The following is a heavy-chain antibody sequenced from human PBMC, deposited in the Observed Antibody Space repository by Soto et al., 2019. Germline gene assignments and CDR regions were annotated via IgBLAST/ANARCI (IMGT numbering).Heavy chain of an antibody. CDR1: GSPLTSYN. D-gene: IGHD5-12*01. J-gene: IGHJ4*02. Sequence: PLDSLTLTYTFSGSPLTSYNWRRIRQPLVGGLEWIGFIYYAGSTKYNPSLNSRVTISVDTSKNQFSLTVTSVTAADTAVYYCARRIVATETFDYWGQGTLVTVSS. CDR2: IYYAGST. CDR3: ARRIVATETFDY. V-gene: IGHV4-59*08.